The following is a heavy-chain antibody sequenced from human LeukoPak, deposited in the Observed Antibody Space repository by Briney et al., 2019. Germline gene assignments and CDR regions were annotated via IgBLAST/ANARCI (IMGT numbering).Heavy chain of an antibody. V-gene: IGHV3-49*04. Sequence: GGSVRLFCTASGFTFGDYAMSWVRQAPGKGLEWVGFIRSKAYGGTTEYAASVKGRFTIPRDDSKSIAYLQMNSLKTEDTAVYYCTRAFSLDFWSGYSSGYWGQGTLVTVSS. D-gene: IGHD3-3*01. CDR1: GFTFGDYA. J-gene: IGHJ4*02. CDR2: IRSKAYGGTT. CDR3: TRAFSLDFWSGYSSGY.